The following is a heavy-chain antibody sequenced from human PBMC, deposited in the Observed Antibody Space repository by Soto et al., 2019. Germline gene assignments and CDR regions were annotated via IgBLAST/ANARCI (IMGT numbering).Heavy chain of an antibody. CDR1: GFTFSSYG. J-gene: IGHJ4*02. D-gene: IGHD2-8*01. V-gene: IGHV3-33*01. CDR3: ARESPGPGEVYAIGPFDY. CDR2: IWYDGSNK. Sequence: GGSLRLSCAASGFTFSSYGMHWVRQAPGKGLEWVAVIWYDGSNKYYADSVKGRFTISRDNSKNKLDLQMNSLRAEDTAVYYCARESPGPGEVYAIGPFDYWGQGTLVTVSS.